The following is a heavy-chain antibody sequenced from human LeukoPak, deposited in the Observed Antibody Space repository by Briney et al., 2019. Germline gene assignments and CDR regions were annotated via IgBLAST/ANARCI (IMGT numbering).Heavy chain of an antibody. CDR1: GFTFSSSA. CDR3: AKSGGSSGWLY. Sequence: GGSLRLSCAASGFTFSSSAMSWVRQAPGKGLEWLSGISGSGGGTYYADSVKGRFTISRDDSKNTLYLQMHSLRAEDTAVYYCAKSGGSSGWLYWGQGTLVTVSS. J-gene: IGHJ4*02. CDR2: ISGSGGGT. D-gene: IGHD6-19*01. V-gene: IGHV3-23*01.